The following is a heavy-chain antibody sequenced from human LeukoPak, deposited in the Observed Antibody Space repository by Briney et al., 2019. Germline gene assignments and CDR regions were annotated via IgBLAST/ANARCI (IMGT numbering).Heavy chain of an antibody. CDR2: INHSGST. CDR1: GGSFSGFY. V-gene: IGHV4-34*01. D-gene: IGHD2-15*01. Sequence: PSETLSLACAVYGGSFSGFYWSWIRQPPGKGLECIGEINHSGSTNYNPSLKSRVTISVDTSKNQFSLKLSSVTAADTAVYYCARGRGWTGYYFDYWGQGTLVTVSS. J-gene: IGHJ4*02. CDR3: ARGRGWTGYYFDY.